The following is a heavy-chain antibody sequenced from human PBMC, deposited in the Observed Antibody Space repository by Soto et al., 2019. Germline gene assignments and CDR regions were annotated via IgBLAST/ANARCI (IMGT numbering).Heavy chain of an antibody. J-gene: IGHJ3*02. CDR1: GGTFSSYA. Sequence: SVKVSCKASGGTFSSYAISWVRQAPGQGLEWMGGIIPIFGTANYAQKFQGRVTITADESTSTAYMELSSLRSEDTAVYYCASSKIWMTTVTHDAFAICGQGTMVTGSS. V-gene: IGHV1-69*13. CDR2: IIPIFGTA. D-gene: IGHD4-17*01. CDR3: ASSKIWMTTVTHDAFAI.